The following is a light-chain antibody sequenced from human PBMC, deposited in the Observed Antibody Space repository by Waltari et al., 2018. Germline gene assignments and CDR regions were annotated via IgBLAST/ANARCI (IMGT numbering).Light chain of an antibody. V-gene: IGKV3-20*01. CDR1: QSVSRF. Sequence: ELALTQSPGPLSLRPGERATPAFRASQSVSRFLAWYQQKPGQAPRLLISGASSRATGIPDRFSGSGSGTDFSLTISRLEPEDFAVYYCQKYDRLPATFGQGTKVEIK. J-gene: IGKJ1*01. CDR2: GAS. CDR3: QKYDRLPAT.